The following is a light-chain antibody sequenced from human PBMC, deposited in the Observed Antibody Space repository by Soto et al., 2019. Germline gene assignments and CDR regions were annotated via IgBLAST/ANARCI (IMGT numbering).Light chain of an antibody. J-gene: IGKJ3*01. V-gene: IGKV3-11*01. CDR3: QQRINWPLT. CDR2: DAF. CDR1: QSVSKY. Sequence: EIVLTQSPATLSLSPGERVTLSCRASQSVSKYLAWYQQKPGQVPRLLIYDAFNRATGIPVRFSGSGSGTDFTLTISSLEAEDFAVYYCQQRINWPLTFGPGTKVEVK.